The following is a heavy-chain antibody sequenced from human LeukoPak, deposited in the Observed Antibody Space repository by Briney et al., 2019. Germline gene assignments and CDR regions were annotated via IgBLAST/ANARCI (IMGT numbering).Heavy chain of an antibody. Sequence: PGGSLRLSCAASGFTFSSYAMSWVRQAPGKGLEWVSAISGSGGSTYYADSVKGRFTISRDNSKNTLYLQMNSLRAEDTAVYYCANKGTLFGVVIIAYWGRGTLVTVSS. CDR1: GFTFSSYA. D-gene: IGHD3-3*01. CDR3: ANKGTLFGVVIIAY. J-gene: IGHJ4*02. CDR2: ISGSGGST. V-gene: IGHV3-23*01.